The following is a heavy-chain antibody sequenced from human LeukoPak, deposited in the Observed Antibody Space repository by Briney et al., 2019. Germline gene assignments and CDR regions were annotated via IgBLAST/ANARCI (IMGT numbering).Heavy chain of an antibody. CDR1: GYTFTSYD. Sequence: ASVKVSCKASGYTFTSYDINWVRQAAGQGLELVGWMNPNNGNTGYAQKFQGRDTMTRNTSISTAYMELSSLGSEDTAVYYCARGGFCSAGSCYLCHWGQGTLVTVSS. J-gene: IGHJ4*02. D-gene: IGHD2-15*01. CDR3: ARGGFCSAGSCYLCH. CDR2: MNPNNGNT. V-gene: IGHV1-8*01.